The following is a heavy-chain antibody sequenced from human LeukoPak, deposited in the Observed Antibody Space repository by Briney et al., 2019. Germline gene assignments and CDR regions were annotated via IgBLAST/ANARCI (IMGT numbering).Heavy chain of an antibody. V-gene: IGHV3-23*01. J-gene: IGHJ4*02. CDR3: ARQGYYYDSSGPDY. D-gene: IGHD3-22*01. Sequence: GGSLRLSCAASGFTFSSYAMSWVRQAPGKGLEWVSAISGSGGSTYYADSVKGRFTISRDNAKNSLYLQMNSLRAEDTAVYYCARQGYYYDSSGPDYWGQGTLVTVSS. CDR1: GFTFSSYA. CDR2: ISGSGGST.